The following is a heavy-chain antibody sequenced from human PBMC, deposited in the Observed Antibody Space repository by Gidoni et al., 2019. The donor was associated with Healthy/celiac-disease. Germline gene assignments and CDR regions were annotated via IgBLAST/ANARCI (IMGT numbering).Heavy chain of an antibody. CDR3: ARGLGDYGDYGDY. V-gene: IGHV4-34*01. D-gene: IGHD4-17*01. CDR2: INHSGST. Sequence: QVQLQQWGAGLLKPSETLSLTCAVYGGSFSGYYWSWIRQPPGKGLEWIGEINHSGSTNYNPSLKSRVTISVDTSKNQFSLKLSSVTAADTAVYYCARGLGDYGDYGDYWGQGTLVTVSS. J-gene: IGHJ4*02. CDR1: GGSFSGYY.